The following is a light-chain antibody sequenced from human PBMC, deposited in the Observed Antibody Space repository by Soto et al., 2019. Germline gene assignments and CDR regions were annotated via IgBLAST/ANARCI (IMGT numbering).Light chain of an antibody. Sequence: DIQLTQSPSFLSASVGDRVTITCRASQGLNSYFAWYQQKPGKAPKLLLYATSSLQSVFPSRFSGSGSGAEFTLTITSLQPEDIATYYSQQRNSHSVTFGGGTKVEIK. CDR3: QQRNSHSVT. CDR1: QGLNSY. V-gene: IGKV1-9*01. CDR2: ATS. J-gene: IGKJ4*01.